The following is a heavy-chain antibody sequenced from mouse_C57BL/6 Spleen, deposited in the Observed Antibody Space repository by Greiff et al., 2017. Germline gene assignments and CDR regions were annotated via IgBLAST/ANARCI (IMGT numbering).Heavy chain of an antibody. CDR1: GFNIKNTY. CDR2: IDPANGNT. CDR3: ARITTVVAPSSYFDV. D-gene: IGHD1-1*01. V-gene: IGHV14-3*01. J-gene: IGHJ1*03. Sequence: EVQLQQSVAELVRPGASVKLSCTASGFNIKNTYMHWVKQRPEQGLEWIGRIDPANGNTKYAPKFQGQATITADTSSNTAYLQLSSLTSEDTAIYYCARITTVVAPSSYFDVWGTGTTVTVSS.